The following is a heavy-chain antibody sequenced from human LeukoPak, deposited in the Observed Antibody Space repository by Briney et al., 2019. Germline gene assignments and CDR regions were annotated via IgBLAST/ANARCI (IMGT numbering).Heavy chain of an antibody. V-gene: IGHV4-59*08. J-gene: IGHJ3*02. CDR2: IYYSGST. Sequence: SETLSLTCTVSGGSISSYYWSWIRPPPGKGLEWIGYIYYSGSTNYNPSLKSRVTISVDTSKNQFSLKLSSVTAADTAVYYCARTYSSGWYSKLPSTFDIWGQGTMVTVSS. CDR1: GGSISSYY. D-gene: IGHD6-19*01. CDR3: ARTYSSGWYSKLPSTFDI.